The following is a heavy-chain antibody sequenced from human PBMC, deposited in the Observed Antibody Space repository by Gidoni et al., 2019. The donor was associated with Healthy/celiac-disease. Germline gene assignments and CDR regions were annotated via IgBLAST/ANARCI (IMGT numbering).Heavy chain of an antibody. CDR1: AFTFSSYA. CDR3: AKDLXAAGFDY. CDR2: ISGSGGST. D-gene: IGHD6-13*01. V-gene: IGHV3-23*01. J-gene: IGHJ4*02. Sequence: EVQLLEPGGGXVQPGGSLRLSRAASAFTFSSYAMSWVRQAPGKGLEWVSAISGSGGSTYYADSXKGRXTISRXXSKXXXYLXXNSXXXEDTAVYYXAKDLXAAGFDYWGQXTLVXXSS.